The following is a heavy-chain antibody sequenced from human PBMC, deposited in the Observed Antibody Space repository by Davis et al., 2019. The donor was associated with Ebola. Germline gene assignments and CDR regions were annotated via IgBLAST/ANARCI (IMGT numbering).Heavy chain of an antibody. Sequence: GESLKISCAASGFTFSDYSMNWVRQAPGKGLEWLSYISTGGVTTYYADAVKSRFSCSRDNAKTSLFLQMNSLRDEDTAVYYCARERVTCGGGSCYYSGLDVWGLGTTVTVSS. J-gene: IGHJ6*02. D-gene: IGHD2-15*01. CDR1: GFTFSDYS. CDR3: ARERVTCGGGSCYYSGLDV. CDR2: ISTGGVTT. V-gene: IGHV3-48*02.